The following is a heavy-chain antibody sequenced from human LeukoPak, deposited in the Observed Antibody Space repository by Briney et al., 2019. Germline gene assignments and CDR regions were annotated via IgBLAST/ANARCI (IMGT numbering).Heavy chain of an antibody. J-gene: IGHJ4*02. CDR3: ARAVRAHPPADF. CDR1: GFMFNTYW. V-gene: IGHV3-74*01. CDR2: INSDGSST. Sequence: GGSLRLSCAASGFMFNTYWMHWVRQAPGKGLEWVSRINSDGSSTTYADSVKGRSSISRDNAKNTLYLHMSSLRAEDTGVYYCARAVRAHPPADFWGQGTLVTVSS. D-gene: IGHD3-3*01.